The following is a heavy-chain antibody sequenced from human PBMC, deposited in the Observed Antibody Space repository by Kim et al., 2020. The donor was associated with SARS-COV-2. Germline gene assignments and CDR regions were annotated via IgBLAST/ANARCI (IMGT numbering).Heavy chain of an antibody. CDR2: ISSDGSRT. J-gene: IGHJ4*02. CDR1: GSTSGSNV. V-gene: IGHV3-23*01. D-gene: IGHD2-21*01. CDR3: ARGGLFPDD. Sequence: GGSLRLSCVASGSTSGSNVVTWVRQAPGKGLEWVSSISSDGSRTYYADSVKGRFTISRDKSKNTASLQMNSLRVEDTAVYYCARGGLFPDDWGQGTLVTVSS.